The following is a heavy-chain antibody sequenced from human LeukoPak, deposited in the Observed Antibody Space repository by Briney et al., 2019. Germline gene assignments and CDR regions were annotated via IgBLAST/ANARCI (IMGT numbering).Heavy chain of an antibody. V-gene: IGHV3-30*18. CDR3: AKDRVFGELLSGIFDY. D-gene: IGHD3-10*02. Sequence: GGSLRLSCAASGFTFSSYGMHWVRQAPGKGLEWVAVISYDGSNKYYADSVKGRFTISRDDSKNTLYLQMNSLRAEDTAVYYCAKDRVFGELLSGIFDYWGQGTLVTVSS. CDR2: ISYDGSNK. J-gene: IGHJ4*02. CDR1: GFTFSSYG.